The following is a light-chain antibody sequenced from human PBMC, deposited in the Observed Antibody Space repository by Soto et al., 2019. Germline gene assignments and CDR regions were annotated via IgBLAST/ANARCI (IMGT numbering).Light chain of an antibody. CDR1: QSVSSNF. Sequence: EIVLTQSPATLSLSPGERATLSCRASQSVSSNFLAWYQQKPGQAPRLLIYDASSRATGIPDRFSGSGSGTDFTLTISRLEPEDFAVYYCQQYGTSPRTFGQGTKVEIK. CDR2: DAS. CDR3: QQYGTSPRT. V-gene: IGKV3-20*01. J-gene: IGKJ1*01.